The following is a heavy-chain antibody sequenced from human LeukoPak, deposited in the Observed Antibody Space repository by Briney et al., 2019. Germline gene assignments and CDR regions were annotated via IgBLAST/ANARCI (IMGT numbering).Heavy chain of an antibody. CDR2: INPSSGGT. V-gene: IGHV1-2*02. D-gene: IGHD4-17*01. CDR1: GYTFTGYY. CDR3: ARVTVTTEFDY. J-gene: IGHJ4*02. Sequence: ASVKVSCKTSGYTFTGYYMHWVRQAPGQGLEWMGWINPSSGGTYYAQKFEGRVTLTRDTSISTAYTELSRLRSDDTAVYYCARVTVTTEFDYWGQGTLLTVSS.